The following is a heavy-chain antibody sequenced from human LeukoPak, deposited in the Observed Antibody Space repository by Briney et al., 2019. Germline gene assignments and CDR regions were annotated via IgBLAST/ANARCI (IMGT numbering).Heavy chain of an antibody. CDR3: ARSGIAAAGGGFDY. CDR1: GFTFSSYW. Sequence: GGSLRLSCAASGFTFSSYWMSWVRQAPGKGLEWVANIKQDGSEKYYVDSVKGRFTISRDNAKNSLYLQMNSLRAEDTAVYYCARSGIAAAGGGFDYWGQGTLVTVSS. CDR2: IKQDGSEK. D-gene: IGHD6-13*01. J-gene: IGHJ4*02. V-gene: IGHV3-7*03.